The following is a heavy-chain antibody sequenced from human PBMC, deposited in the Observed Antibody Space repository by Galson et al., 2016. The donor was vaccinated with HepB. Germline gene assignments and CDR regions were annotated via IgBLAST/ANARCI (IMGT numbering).Heavy chain of an antibody. Sequence: PALVKPTQTLTLTCTFSGFSLTTSGVGVGWLRQPPGKALEWLVLIYWDDDKRYSPSLKTRLTIARDTSKNQVVLIMTNMDRVDTATYYCAHRRHRSGTYFDYWGQGTLVTVSS. CDR2: IYWDDDK. J-gene: IGHJ4*02. V-gene: IGHV2-5*02. CDR1: GFSLTTSGVG. CDR3: AHRRHRSGTYFDY. D-gene: IGHD3-10*01.